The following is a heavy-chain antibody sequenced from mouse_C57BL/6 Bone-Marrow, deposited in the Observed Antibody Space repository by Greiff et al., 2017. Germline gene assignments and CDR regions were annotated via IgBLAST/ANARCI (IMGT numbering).Heavy chain of an antibody. CDR1: GFTFSSYG. Sequence: EVKLVESGGDLVKPGGSLKLSCAASGFTFSSYGMSWVRQTPDKRLEWVATISSGGSYTYYPDSVKGRFTISRDNAKNTLYLQMSSLKSEDTAMYYCTRQGYDYLDYWGQGTTLTFSS. J-gene: IGHJ2*01. CDR3: TRQGYDYLDY. CDR2: ISSGGSYT. D-gene: IGHD2-3*01. V-gene: IGHV5-6*01.